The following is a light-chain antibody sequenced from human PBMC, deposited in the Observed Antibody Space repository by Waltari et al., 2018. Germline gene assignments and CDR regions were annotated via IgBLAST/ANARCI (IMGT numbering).Light chain of an antibody. CDR2: AAS. V-gene: IGKV3-15*01. J-gene: IGKJ1*01. CDR3: QQYNNWPQT. Sequence: EIVMTQSPATLSVSPGERATLSCRSSQSISYNLAWYQQKPGQAPRLLISAASTRATGIPARFSGSESGTEFTLTINNMQSEDFAVYYCQQYNNWPQTFGQGTRVEI. CDR1: QSISYN.